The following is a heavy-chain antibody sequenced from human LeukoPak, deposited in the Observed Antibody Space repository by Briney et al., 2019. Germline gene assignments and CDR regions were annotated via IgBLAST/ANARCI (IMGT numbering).Heavy chain of an antibody. Sequence: PGESLKISCKGSGYSFTSYWIGWVRQMPGKGLEWMGIIYPGDSDTRYSPSFQGQVTISADKSISTAYLQWSSLKASDTAMYYCARHHFDQKYCSSTSCYGQHDAFDIWGQGTMVTVSS. J-gene: IGHJ3*02. CDR2: IYPGDSDT. V-gene: IGHV5-51*01. CDR3: ARHHFDQKYCSSTSCYGQHDAFDI. D-gene: IGHD2-2*01. CDR1: GYSFTSYW.